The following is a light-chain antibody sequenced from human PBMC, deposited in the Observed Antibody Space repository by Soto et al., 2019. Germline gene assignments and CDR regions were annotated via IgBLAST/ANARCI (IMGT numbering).Light chain of an antibody. CDR3: SSYTSSSTV. Sequence: QSALTQPASVSGSPGQSITISCTGTSSDVGGYNYVSWYQQHPGKAPKLMIYEVSNRPSGVSNRFSGSKSGNTASLTISGLQAEDEADYYCSSYTSSSTVFGTGTTVTV. CDR2: EVS. J-gene: IGLJ1*01. CDR1: SSDVGGYNY. V-gene: IGLV2-14*01.